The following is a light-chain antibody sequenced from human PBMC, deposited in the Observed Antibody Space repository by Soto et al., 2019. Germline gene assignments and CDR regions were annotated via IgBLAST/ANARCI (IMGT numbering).Light chain of an antibody. J-gene: IGKJ4*01. CDR1: HDVSWN. CDR3: QQYSSMLS. CDR2: DAS. Sequence: DIQMTQSPSSLSASVGDRVTIACQSSHDVSWNLNWFQQKPGEAPKLLIYDASNLERRVPSRFSGSGSGTDFTLTISSLKPEDVATDDCQQYSSMLSFGGGTEVDLK. V-gene: IGKV1-33*01.